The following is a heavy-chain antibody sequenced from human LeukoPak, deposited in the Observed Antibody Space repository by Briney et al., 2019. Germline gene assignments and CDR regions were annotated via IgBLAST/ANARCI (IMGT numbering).Heavy chain of an antibody. D-gene: IGHD5-18*01. CDR2: IYPGDSDT. V-gene: IGHV5-51*01. CDR1: GYSFTSYW. Sequence: GESLKISCKGSGYSFTSYWIAWVRQMPGKGLEWMGIIYPGDSDTRYSPSFQGQVTISADKSISTAYLQWNSLRASDTAMYYCARQVDTFPAYYYYYMDVWGKGTTVTVSS. J-gene: IGHJ6*03. CDR3: ARQVDTFPAYYYYYMDV.